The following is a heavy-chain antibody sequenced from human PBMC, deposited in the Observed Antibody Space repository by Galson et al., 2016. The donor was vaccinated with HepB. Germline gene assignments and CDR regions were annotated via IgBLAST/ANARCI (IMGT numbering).Heavy chain of an antibody. Sequence: SLRLSCAASGFSVSNNYMNWVRQAPGKGLEWVSVIYGGGDTFYSDSVKGRFTISRDNSKNTLFLQMNSLGAEDTAVYYCARTTLDYLDHWGQGALVTVSS. CDR3: ARTTLDYLDH. CDR1: GFSVSNNY. J-gene: IGHJ4*02. D-gene: IGHD1-1*01. CDR2: IYGGGDT. V-gene: IGHV3-53*01.